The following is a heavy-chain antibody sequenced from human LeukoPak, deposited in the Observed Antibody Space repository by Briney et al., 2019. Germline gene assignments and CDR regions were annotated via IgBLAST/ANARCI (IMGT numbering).Heavy chain of an antibody. J-gene: IGHJ2*01. CDR1: GGSFSGYY. CDR2: IYYSGST. CDR3: ARTPLQIIVATNWYFDL. V-gene: IGHV4-59*01. D-gene: IGHD2/OR15-2a*01. Sequence: SETLSLTCAVYGGSFSGYYWSWIRQPPGKGLEWIGYIYYSGSTNYNPSLKSRVTISVDTSKNQFSLKLSSVTAADTAVYYCARTPLQIIVATNWYFDLWGRGTLVTVSS.